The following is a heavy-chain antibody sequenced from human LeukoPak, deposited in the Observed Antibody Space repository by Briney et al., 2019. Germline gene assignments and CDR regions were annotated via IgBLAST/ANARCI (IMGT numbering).Heavy chain of an antibody. Sequence: GGSLRLSCAASGFTFSSYAMHWVRQAPGKGLEWVAVISYDGSNKYYADSVKGRFTISRDSSKNTLYLQMNSLRAEDTAVYYCARESGVGALDYWGQGTLVTVSS. CDR3: ARESGVGALDY. D-gene: IGHD1-26*01. J-gene: IGHJ4*02. CDR1: GFTFSSYA. V-gene: IGHV3-30-3*01. CDR2: ISYDGSNK.